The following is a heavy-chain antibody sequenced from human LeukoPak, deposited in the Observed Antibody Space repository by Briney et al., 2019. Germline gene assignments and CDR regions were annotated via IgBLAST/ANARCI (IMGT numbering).Heavy chain of an antibody. CDR2: IYYSGST. Sequence: SETLSLTCTVSGGSISSYYWSWIRQPPGERLEWIGYIYYSGSTNYNPSLKSRVTISVDTSKNQFSLKLSSVTAADTAVYYCARTKYQLHQGWFDPWGQGTLVTVSS. V-gene: IGHV4-59*01. CDR3: ARTKYQLHQGWFDP. J-gene: IGHJ5*02. D-gene: IGHD2-2*01. CDR1: GGSISSYY.